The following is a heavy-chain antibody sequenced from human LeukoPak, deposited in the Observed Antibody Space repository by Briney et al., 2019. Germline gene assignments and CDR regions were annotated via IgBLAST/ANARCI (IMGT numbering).Heavy chain of an antibody. V-gene: IGHV3-23*01. CDR3: ARDQDPYYYDSSGYYSPDY. CDR2: ISGSGGST. D-gene: IGHD3-22*01. J-gene: IGHJ4*02. Sequence: GGSLRLSCAASGFTFSSYGMSWVRQAPGKGLEWVSAISGSGGSTYYADSVKGRFTISRDNSKNTLYLQMNSLRAEDTDVYYCARDQDPYYYDSSGYYSPDYWGQGTLVTVSS. CDR1: GFTFSSYG.